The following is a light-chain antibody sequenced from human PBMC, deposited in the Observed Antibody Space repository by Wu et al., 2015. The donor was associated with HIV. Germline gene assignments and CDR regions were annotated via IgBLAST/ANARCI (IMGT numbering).Light chain of an antibody. J-gene: IGKJ2*01. CDR3: QQVSEYPYT. CDR2: SAS. CDR1: QDIRSS. Sequence: DIHLTQSPSFLSASIGDRVTISCRANQDIRSSLAWYQQRSGQVPRLLIYSASTLQHGVPARFSGGGSGTEFILTVNSLQPEDFASYYCQQVSEYPYTFGQG. V-gene: IGKV1-9*01.